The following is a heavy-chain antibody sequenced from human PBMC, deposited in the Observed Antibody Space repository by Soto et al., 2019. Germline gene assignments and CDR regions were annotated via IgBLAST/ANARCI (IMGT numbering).Heavy chain of an antibody. CDR1: GGSISSYY. CDR2: IYTSGST. J-gene: IGHJ5*02. CDR3: ARDLIQGLVISGRGNYAWNWFDP. Sequence: SETLSLTCTVSGGSISSYYWSWIRQPAGKGLEWIGRIYTSGSTNYNPSLKSRVIMSVDTSKNQFSLKLSSVTAADTAVYYCARDLIQGLVISGRGNYAWNWFDPWGQGTLVTVSS. V-gene: IGHV4-4*07. D-gene: IGHD3-9*01.